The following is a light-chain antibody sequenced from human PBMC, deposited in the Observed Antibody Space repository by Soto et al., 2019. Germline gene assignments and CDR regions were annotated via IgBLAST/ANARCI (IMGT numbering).Light chain of an antibody. Sequence: EIVLTQSPGTLSLSPGERATLSCRASQSVSSNYLTWSQQKPGQAPRLLIYAASNRDTGVPDRFSASGSGTDFTLTISRVDPEDFAVYYCQQYGGSFSTFGQGTRLEIK. CDR3: QQYGGSFST. CDR1: QSVSSNY. J-gene: IGKJ5*01. CDR2: AAS. V-gene: IGKV3-20*01.